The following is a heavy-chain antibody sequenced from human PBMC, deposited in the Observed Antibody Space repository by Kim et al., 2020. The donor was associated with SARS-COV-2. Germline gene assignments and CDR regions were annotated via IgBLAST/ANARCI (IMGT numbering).Heavy chain of an antibody. V-gene: IGHV3-30*04. D-gene: IGHD3-10*01. Sequence: GGSLRLSCAASGFTFSSYAMHWVRQAPGKGLEWLAVISYDGSNKYYADSVKGRFTISRDNSKNTLYLQMNSLRAEDTAVYYCARENYYGSGSFYYYYYYGMDVWGQGTTVTVSS. J-gene: IGHJ6*02. CDR2: ISYDGSNK. CDR3: ARENYYGSGSFYYYYYYGMDV. CDR1: GFTFSSYA.